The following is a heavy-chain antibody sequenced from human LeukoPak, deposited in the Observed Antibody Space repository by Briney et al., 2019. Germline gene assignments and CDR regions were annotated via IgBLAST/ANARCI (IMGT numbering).Heavy chain of an antibody. J-gene: IGHJ5*02. V-gene: IGHV4-59*12. CDR1: GGSISSYY. D-gene: IGHD3-22*01. CDR3: ARAPSYYYYDSSGYSQRFDP. Sequence: SETLSLTCTVSGGSISSYYWSWIRQPPGKGLEWIGYIYYSGSTNYNPSLKSRVTISVDTSKNQFSLKLSSVTAADTAVYYCARAPSYYYYDSSGYSQRFDPWGQGTLVTVSS. CDR2: IYYSGST.